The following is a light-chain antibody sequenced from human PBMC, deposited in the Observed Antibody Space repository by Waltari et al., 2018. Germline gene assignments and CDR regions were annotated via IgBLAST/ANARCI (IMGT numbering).Light chain of an antibody. Sequence: EVVLMQSPGTLSLSPGERATLSCRASQSVTRSYLAWYQQKNGQAPRLLIYGASSRATGIPDRFSGSGSGTDFTLTISTLEPEDFAVYYCQQYDNSPQTFGQGTKVEIK. J-gene: IGKJ1*01. CDR2: GAS. V-gene: IGKV3-20*01. CDR1: QSVTRSY. CDR3: QQYDNSPQT.